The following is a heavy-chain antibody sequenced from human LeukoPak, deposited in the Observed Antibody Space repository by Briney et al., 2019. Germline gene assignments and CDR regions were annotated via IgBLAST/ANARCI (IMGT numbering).Heavy chain of an antibody. V-gene: IGHV3-23*01. CDR2: ISGSGGST. CDR3: AKDPNNDFWSGYFGY. D-gene: IGHD3-3*01. Sequence: GGSLRLSCAASGFTFSSYAMSWVRQAPGKGLEWVSAISGSGGSTYYADSVKGRFTISRDNSKNTLYLQMNSLRAEDTAVYYCAKDPNNDFWSGYFGYWGQGTLVTVSS. J-gene: IGHJ4*02. CDR1: GFTFSSYA.